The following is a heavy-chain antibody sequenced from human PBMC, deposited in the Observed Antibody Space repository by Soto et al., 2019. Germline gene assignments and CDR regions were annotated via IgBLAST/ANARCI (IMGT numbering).Heavy chain of an antibody. CDR2: IYYSGST. V-gene: IGHV4-59*01. CDR3: ARVWLGLSEYYFDY. D-gene: IGHD5-12*01. CDR1: GGSISSYY. Sequence: SETLSLTCTVSGGSISSYYWSWIRQPPGKGLEWIGYIYYSGSTNYNPSLKSRVTISVDTSKNQFSLKLSSVTAADTAVYYCARVWLGLSEYYFDYWGQGTLVTVSS. J-gene: IGHJ4*02.